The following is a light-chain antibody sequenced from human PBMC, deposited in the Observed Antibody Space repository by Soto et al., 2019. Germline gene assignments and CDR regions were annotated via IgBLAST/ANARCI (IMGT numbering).Light chain of an antibody. CDR2: EAS. Sequence: IQLTQSPSSLSASVGDRVTITCRASQGISSYLNWYQQKPGKAPKLLVYEASTLQRGVPSRFSGNASGTEFALTISSLQPEDFAIYHCQQSYRPPTFGQGTRLEIK. CDR3: QQSYRPPT. V-gene: IGKV1-39*01. J-gene: IGKJ5*01. CDR1: QGISSY.